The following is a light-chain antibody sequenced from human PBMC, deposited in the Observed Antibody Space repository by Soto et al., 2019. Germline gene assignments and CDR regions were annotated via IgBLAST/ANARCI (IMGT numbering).Light chain of an antibody. CDR1: SSNIGSGS. Sequence: QSVLTQPPSASGTPGQRVTLSCSGSSSNIGSGSVNWYQQLPGTAPRLLIYNNNQWPSGVPDRFSGSKSGTSASLAISGLQSEDEADYYCASWDVSLNGLYVFGTGTKLTVL. V-gene: IGLV1-44*01. J-gene: IGLJ1*01. CDR2: NNN. CDR3: ASWDVSLNGLYV.